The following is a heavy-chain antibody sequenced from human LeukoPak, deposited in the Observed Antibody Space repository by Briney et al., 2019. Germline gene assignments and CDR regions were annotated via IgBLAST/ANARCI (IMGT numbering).Heavy chain of an antibody. D-gene: IGHD3-22*01. CDR3: ARDRTTYYYDSSGYPYFDY. Sequence: ASVKVSCKASGYTFSYYAMNWVRQAPGQGLEWMGWINPNSGGTNYAQKFQGRVTMTRDTSISTAYMELSRLRSDDTAVYYCARDRTTYYYDSSGYPYFDYWGQGTLVTVSS. J-gene: IGHJ4*02. CDR2: INPNSGGT. CDR1: GYTFSYYA. V-gene: IGHV1-2*02.